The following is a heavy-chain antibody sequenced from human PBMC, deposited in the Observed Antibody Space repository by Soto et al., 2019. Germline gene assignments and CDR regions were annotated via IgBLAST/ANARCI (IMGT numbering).Heavy chain of an antibody. J-gene: IGHJ6*03. V-gene: IGHV1-18*01. CDR3: ARDMRQQLSGHYYYYMDV. CDR1: GYTFTSYG. CDR2: ISAYNGNT. D-gene: IGHD6-13*01. Sequence: QVQLVQSGAEVKKPGASVKVSCKASGYTFTSYGISWVRQAPGQGLEWMGWISAYNGNTNYAQKLQGRVTMTTDTPTSTAYMELRSLRSDDTAVYYCARDMRQQLSGHYYYYMDVWGKGTTVTVSS.